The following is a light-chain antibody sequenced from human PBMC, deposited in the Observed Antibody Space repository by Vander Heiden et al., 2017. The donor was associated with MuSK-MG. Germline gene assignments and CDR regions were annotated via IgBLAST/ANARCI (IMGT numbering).Light chain of an antibody. Sequence: DIVMTPSPDSLAVSLCERATINCKSSQTLSYTSDNKNSLSWYQQKPGQPPKLLIYWASTRESGVPDRFTGSGSGTDFTLTISSLQAEDVAVYYCQQYYNTPYTFGQGTKLEIK. CDR2: WAS. CDR3: QQYYNTPYT. CDR1: QTLSYTSDNKNS. J-gene: IGKJ2*01. V-gene: IGKV4-1*01.